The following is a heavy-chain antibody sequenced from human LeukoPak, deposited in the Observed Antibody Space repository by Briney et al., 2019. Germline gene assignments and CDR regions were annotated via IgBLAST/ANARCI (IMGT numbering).Heavy chain of an antibody. CDR3: ASTPNVRKYYYYYGMDV. CDR2: IIPILGIA. V-gene: IGHV1-69*04. Sequence: GASVKVSCKASGGTFSSYAISWVRQAPGQGLEWMGRIIPILGIANYTQKFQGRVTITADKSTSTAYMELSSLRSEYTAVYYCASTPNVRKYYYYYGMDVWGQGTTVTVSS. D-gene: IGHD3-10*01. J-gene: IGHJ6*02. CDR1: GGTFSSYA.